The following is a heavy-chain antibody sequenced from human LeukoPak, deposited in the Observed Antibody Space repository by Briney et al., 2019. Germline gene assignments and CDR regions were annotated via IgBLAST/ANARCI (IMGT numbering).Heavy chain of an antibody. V-gene: IGHV3-30*02. CDR1: GFLFKSNG. CDR3: AKDHGFWSGYLF. CDR2: IRSDGNVT. J-gene: IGHJ4*02. Sequence: PGGSLRLSCEASGFLFKSNGMHWVRQAPGKGLEWVAFIRSDGNVTKYLDSVKGRFTISRDNSESTLYLQVTNLRPDDTAVYFCAKDHGFWSGYLFWGQGTLVTVSS. D-gene: IGHD3-3*01.